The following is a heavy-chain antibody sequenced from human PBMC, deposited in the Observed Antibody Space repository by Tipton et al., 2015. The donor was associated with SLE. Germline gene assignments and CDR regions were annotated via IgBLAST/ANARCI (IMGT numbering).Heavy chain of an antibody. J-gene: IGHJ6*02. V-gene: IGHV3-21*01. D-gene: IGHD5-24*01. Sequence: GSLRLSCAASGFTFSSYSMNWVRQAPGKGLEWVSSISSGSSYIYYADSVKGRFTISRDNAKNSLSLQMNSLRAEDTAVHYCASSGDGYNYYYYGMDVWGQGTTVTVSS. CDR3: ASSGDGYNYYYYGMDV. CDR2: ISSGSSYI. CDR1: GFTFSSYS.